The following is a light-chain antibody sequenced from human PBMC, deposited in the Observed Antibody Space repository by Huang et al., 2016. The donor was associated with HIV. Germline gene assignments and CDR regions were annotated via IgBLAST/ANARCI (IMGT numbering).Light chain of an antibody. J-gene: IGKJ1*01. CDR3: QQYDGSST. Sequence: EIVLTQSPDTLSLSPGERATLSCRASQRDSSNYLAWYQQKPGQSPRLLIYDASARAAGIPDRFSGSGSETDFTLTISRLEPEDFAVYFCQQYDGSSTFGQGTKVEIK. CDR2: DAS. CDR1: QRDSSNY. V-gene: IGKV3-20*01.